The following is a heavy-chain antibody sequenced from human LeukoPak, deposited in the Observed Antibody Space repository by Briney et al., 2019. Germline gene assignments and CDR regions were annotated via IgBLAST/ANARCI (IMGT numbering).Heavy chain of an antibody. J-gene: IGHJ3*02. CDR3: ARCLRDGYNDASDI. V-gene: IGHV3-21*01. CDR1: GFTFSTYS. D-gene: IGHD5-24*01. CDR2: ISSSTSYI. Sequence: PGGSLRLSCAASGFTFSTYSMNWVRQAPGKGLEWVSSISSSTSYIYYADSVKGRFTISRDNAKNSLYLQVNSLRAEDTAVYYCARCLRDGYNDASDIWGQGTMVTVSS.